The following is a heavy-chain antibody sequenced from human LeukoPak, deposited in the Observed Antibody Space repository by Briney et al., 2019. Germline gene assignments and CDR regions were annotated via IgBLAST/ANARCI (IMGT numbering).Heavy chain of an antibody. CDR2: IYYSGSS. J-gene: IGHJ4*02. V-gene: IGHV4-59*01. Sequence: SETLSLTCTVSGGSINSYYWSWIRQPPEKGLEWIGYIYYSGSSKYNPSLKSRVTISLDTSKNQFSLKLLSVTAADTAVYYCARNIAAAATGFDYGGQETLATVPS. D-gene: IGHD6-13*01. CDR3: ARNIAAAATGFDY. CDR1: GGSINSYY.